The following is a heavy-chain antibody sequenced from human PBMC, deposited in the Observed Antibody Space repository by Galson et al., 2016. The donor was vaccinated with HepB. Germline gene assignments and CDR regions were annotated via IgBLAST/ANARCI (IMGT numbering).Heavy chain of an antibody. CDR1: SGSFSGYS. Sequence: SETLSLTCALDSGSFSGYSWSWIRQAPGGGLEWIGEISHSGTTNYNPSLKSRVTISVDTSKNQLSLRLSSVTAADTAVYYCARLDTPMVKRIYYYGVNVWGQGTTVTVSS. J-gene: IGHJ6*02. V-gene: IGHV4-34*01. CDR3: ARLDTPMVKRIYYYGVNV. CDR2: ISHSGTT. D-gene: IGHD5-18*01.